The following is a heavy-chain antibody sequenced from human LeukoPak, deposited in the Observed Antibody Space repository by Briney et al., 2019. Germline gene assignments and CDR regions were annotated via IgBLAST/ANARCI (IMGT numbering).Heavy chain of an antibody. CDR1: GFTFSSYS. V-gene: IGHV3-21*01. CDR2: ISSSSSYI. D-gene: IGHD4-11*01. Sequence: GGSLRLSCAASGFTFSSYSMNWVRQAPGKGLEWVSSISSSSSYIYYADPVKGRFTISRDNAKNSLYLQMNSLRAEDTAVYYCARRHDYSNYPDYWGQGTLVTVSS. J-gene: IGHJ4*02. CDR3: ARRHDYSNYPDY.